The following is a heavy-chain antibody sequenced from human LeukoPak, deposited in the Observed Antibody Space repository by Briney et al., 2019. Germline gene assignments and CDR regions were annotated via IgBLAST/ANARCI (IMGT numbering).Heavy chain of an antibody. D-gene: IGHD2/OR15-2a*01. V-gene: IGHV4-34*01. CDR1: GGSLSGYY. Sequence: PSETLSLTCAVCGGSLSGYYWSWIRQPPGRGLEWIAEINHRESTSYNPSLKSRVTISVDTSKNQFSLKLSSVTAADTAVYYCARGDSMFDPWGQGTLVTVSS. CDR2: INHREST. J-gene: IGHJ5*02. CDR3: ARGDSMFDP.